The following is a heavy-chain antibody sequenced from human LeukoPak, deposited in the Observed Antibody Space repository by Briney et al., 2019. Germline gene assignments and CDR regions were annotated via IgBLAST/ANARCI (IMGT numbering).Heavy chain of an antibody. CDR1: GFTFSGSA. Sequence: GGSLRLSCAASGFTFSGSAIHWVRQASGKGLEWVGRIRSKTNSYATAYTASMKGRFTISRDDSKNTAYLQMNSLKTEDTAVYYCTRHEDYGGNGGDYWGQGTLVTVSS. D-gene: IGHD4-23*01. CDR3: TRHEDYGGNGGDY. V-gene: IGHV3-73*01. J-gene: IGHJ4*02. CDR2: IRSKTNSYAT.